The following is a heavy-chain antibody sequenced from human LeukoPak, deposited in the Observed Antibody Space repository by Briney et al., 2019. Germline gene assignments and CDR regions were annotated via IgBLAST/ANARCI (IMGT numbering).Heavy chain of an antibody. D-gene: IGHD3-16*01. V-gene: IGHV4-39*02. Sequence: SETLSLTCTVSGGSITRNTYHWGWVRQPPGKGLEWIATIYYSGSTYYNQSLRGRVALSIASSKSQFSLKVTSVTAADTAVYYCARDLRGGSFDYWGQGTLVTVSS. CDR1: GGSITRNTYH. CDR2: IYYSGST. CDR3: ARDLRGGSFDY. J-gene: IGHJ4*02.